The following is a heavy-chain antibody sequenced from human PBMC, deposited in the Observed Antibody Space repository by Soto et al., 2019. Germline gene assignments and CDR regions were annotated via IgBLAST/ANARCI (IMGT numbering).Heavy chain of an antibody. CDR1: GYTFTGYY. J-gene: IGHJ6*02. CDR3: ARSAPSGSTYYYYGMDV. D-gene: IGHD3-10*01. Sequence: GASVKVSCKASGYTFTGYYMHWVRQAPGQGLEWMGWINPNSGGTNYAQKFQGWVTMTRDTSISTAYMELSRLRSDDTAVYYCARSAPSGSTYYYYGMDVWGQGTTVTVSS. V-gene: IGHV1-2*04. CDR2: INPNSGGT.